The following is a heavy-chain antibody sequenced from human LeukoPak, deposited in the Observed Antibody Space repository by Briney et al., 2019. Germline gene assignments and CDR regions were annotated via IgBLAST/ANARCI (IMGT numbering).Heavy chain of an antibody. CDR1: GFTFSNYW. CDR2: INQDGSKK. CDR3: AKWGPYCVGDYCPALDS. J-gene: IGHJ4*02. V-gene: IGHV3-7*01. Sequence: GGSLRLSCAASGFTFSNYWMSWVRQAPGRGLEWVANINQDGSKKRYVDSMEGRFTISRDNAKESLYLQLNSLRVEDTAVYYCAKWGPYCVGDYCPALDSWGQGNLVTVSS. D-gene: IGHD2-21*02.